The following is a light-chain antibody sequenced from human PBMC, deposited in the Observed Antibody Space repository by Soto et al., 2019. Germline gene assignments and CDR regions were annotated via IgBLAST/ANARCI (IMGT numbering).Light chain of an antibody. CDR2: ATS. V-gene: IGKV1-9*01. J-gene: IGKJ4*01. Sequence: DIQLTQSPSFLSASVGDRVTITCRASQGISNYLAWYQQKPGKAPKLLISATSTLHSGVPSRFSGSGSGTGFTLTISSLQPEDVATYDCQQLSSNPPLTFGGGTKVEIK. CDR1: QGISNY. CDR3: QQLSSNPPLT.